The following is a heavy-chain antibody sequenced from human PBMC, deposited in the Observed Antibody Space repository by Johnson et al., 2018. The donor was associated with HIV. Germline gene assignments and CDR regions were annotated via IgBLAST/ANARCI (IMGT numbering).Heavy chain of an antibody. J-gene: IGHJ3*02. CDR2: VYSGGST. D-gene: IGHD7-27*01. CDR3: ALNWGAEGAFDI. Sequence: VQLVESGGTLIQPGGSLRLSCAVSGFTVSSNYMSWVRQAPGKGLEWVSTVYSGGSTYYADSVKGRFTISRDNSKNTLYLQMNSLRAEDTAVYYCALNWGAEGAFDIWGQGTMVTVSS. CDR1: GFTVSSNY. V-gene: IGHV3-53*01.